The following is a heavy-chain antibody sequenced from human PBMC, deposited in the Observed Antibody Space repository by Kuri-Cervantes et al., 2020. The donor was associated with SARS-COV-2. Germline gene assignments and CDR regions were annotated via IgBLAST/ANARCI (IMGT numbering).Heavy chain of an antibody. CDR1: GGTFSTAI. J-gene: IGHJ4*02. CDR2: IMPALGMP. D-gene: IGHD6-19*01. CDR3: ASDGVSGSLSLDF. Sequence: SVKVSCKAPGGTFSTAIVSWVRQGPGQGLEWMGGIMPALGMPNYAQKFRGRVTITADTSTATAYLELSGLKSEDTALYYCASDGVSGSLSLDFWGQGTLVTVSS. V-gene: IGHV1-69*10.